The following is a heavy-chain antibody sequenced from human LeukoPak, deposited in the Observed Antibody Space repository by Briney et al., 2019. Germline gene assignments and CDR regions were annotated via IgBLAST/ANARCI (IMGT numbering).Heavy chain of an antibody. CDR2: INHSGST. D-gene: IGHD6-13*01. V-gene: IGHV4-34*01. J-gene: IGHJ4*02. CDR1: GGFLGGYY. Sequence: SETLSLTCVVYGGFLGGYYRSWVRQPPGKGREWVGEINHSGSTNYTPSLKSRVTISVDASKNQFSLKLSSVTAADTAVYYCARGGTSSSWGIDYWGQGTLVTVSS. CDR3: ARGGTSSSWGIDY.